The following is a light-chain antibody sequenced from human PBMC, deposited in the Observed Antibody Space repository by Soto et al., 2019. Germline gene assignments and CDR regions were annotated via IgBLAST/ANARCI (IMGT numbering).Light chain of an antibody. Sequence: QSVLTQPPSASGTPGQRVTISCSGGSSNIGSNAVTWYHQLPGTAPKLLIYSNNQRPSGVPDRFSGSKSGTSASLATSGLQSEDEADYYCAAWDDSLNGLYVFGTGTKVTVL. J-gene: IGLJ1*01. CDR2: SNN. CDR1: SSNIGSNA. CDR3: AAWDDSLNGLYV. V-gene: IGLV1-44*01.